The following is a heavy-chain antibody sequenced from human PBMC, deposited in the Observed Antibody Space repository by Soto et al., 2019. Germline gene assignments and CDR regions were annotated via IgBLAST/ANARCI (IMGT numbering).Heavy chain of an antibody. V-gene: IGHV4-39*01. CDR1: GGSISSSSYY. Sequence: SETLSLTCTVSGGSISSSSYYWGWIRQPPGKGLEWIGSIYYSGNNYYNPSLKSRVTIFVDTSKKQFSLKLGSVTAADTAVYYCARQVRYSSGWYVAWYYYYGMDVWGQGTTVTVSS. D-gene: IGHD6-19*01. J-gene: IGHJ6*02. CDR2: IYYSGNN. CDR3: ARQVRYSSGWYVAWYYYYGMDV.